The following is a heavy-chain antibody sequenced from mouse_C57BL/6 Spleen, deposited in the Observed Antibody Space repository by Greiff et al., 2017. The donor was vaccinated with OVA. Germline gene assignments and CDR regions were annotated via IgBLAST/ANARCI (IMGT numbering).Heavy chain of an antibody. J-gene: IGHJ3*01. D-gene: IGHD2-2*01. CDR2: IWRGGST. V-gene: IGHV2-5*01. CDR1: GFSLTSYG. Sequence: VKLVESGPGLVQPSQSLPITCTVSGFSLTSYGVHWVRQSPGKGLEWLGVIWRGGSTDYNAAFMSRLSITKDNSKSQVFFKMNSLQADDTAIYYCAKRGYGYDGFAYWGQGTLVTVSA. CDR3: AKRGYGYDGFAY.